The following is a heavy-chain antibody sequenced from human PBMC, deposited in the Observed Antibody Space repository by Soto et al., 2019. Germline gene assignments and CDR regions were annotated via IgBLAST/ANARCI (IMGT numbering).Heavy chain of an antibody. V-gene: IGHV1-3*01. CDR3: ARVTDNLNYVGWFDP. D-gene: IGHD1-7*01. J-gene: IGHJ5*02. Sequence: ASVKVSCKASGYTFTSYAMHWVRQAPGQRLEWMGWINAGNGNTKYSQKFQGRVTITRDTSASTAYMELSSLRSEDTAVYYCARVTDNLNYVGWFDPWGQGTLVTVSS. CDR1: GYTFTSYA. CDR2: INAGNGNT.